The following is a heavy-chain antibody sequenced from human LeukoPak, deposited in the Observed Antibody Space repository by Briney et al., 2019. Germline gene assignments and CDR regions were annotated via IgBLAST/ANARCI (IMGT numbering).Heavy chain of an antibody. Sequence: HWASVKVSCKTSGYSENFYGITWVRQVAGQGLEWMGWISAQHGQTEYAPNSQDRVTMTTDTYTNTAYMELRSLRSDDTAVYHCARVAIGSWYFDLWGRGTLVTVSS. J-gene: IGHJ2*01. V-gene: IGHV1-18*01. CDR1: GYSENFYG. D-gene: IGHD2-15*01. CDR3: ARVAIGSWYFDL. CDR2: ISAQHGQT.